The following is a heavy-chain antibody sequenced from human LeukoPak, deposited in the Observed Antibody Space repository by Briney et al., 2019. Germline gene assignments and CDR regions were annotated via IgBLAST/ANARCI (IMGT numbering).Heavy chain of an antibody. Sequence: PGGSLRLSCAASGFTFSSYAMSWVRQAPGKGLEWVSAISGSGGSTYYADSVKARFTISRDNSKNTLYLQMNSLRAEDTAVYYCAKESYGMSSGWGSYDSMRFFDYWGQGTLVTVSS. CDR1: GFTFSSYA. CDR2: ISGSGGST. V-gene: IGHV3-23*01. J-gene: IGHJ4*02. D-gene: IGHD3-16*01. CDR3: AKESYGMSSGWGSYDSMRFFDY.